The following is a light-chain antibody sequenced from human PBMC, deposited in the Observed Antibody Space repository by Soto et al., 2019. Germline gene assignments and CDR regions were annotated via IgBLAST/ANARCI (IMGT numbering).Light chain of an antibody. J-gene: IGLJ1*01. Sequence: QSVLTQPRSVSGSPGQSVTISCTGTSSDVGGYNYVSWYQQHLGKAPKLMIYGVNKRPSGVPDRFSGSKSGNTASLTISGLQAEDEADYYCCSYAGNYVYVFGSGTKVTVL. CDR3: CSYAGNYVYV. V-gene: IGLV2-11*01. CDR1: SSDVGGYNY. CDR2: GVN.